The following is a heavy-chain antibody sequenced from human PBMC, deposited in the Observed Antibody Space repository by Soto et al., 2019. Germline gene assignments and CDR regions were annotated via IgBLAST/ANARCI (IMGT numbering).Heavy chain of an antibody. CDR3: ARDYDPPGMVAATPPDY. V-gene: IGHV3-33*01. D-gene: IGHD2-15*01. Sequence: PGGSLRLSCAASGFTFSSYGMHWVRQAPGKGLEWVAVIWYDGSNKYYADSVKGRFTISRDNSKNTLYLQMNSLRAEDTAVYYCARDYDPPGMVAATPPDYWGQGTLVTVSS. J-gene: IGHJ4*02. CDR2: IWYDGSNK. CDR1: GFTFSSYG.